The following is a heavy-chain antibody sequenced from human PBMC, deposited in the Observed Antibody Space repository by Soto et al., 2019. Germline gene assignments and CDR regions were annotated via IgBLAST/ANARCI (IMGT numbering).Heavy chain of an antibody. V-gene: IGHV4-59*01. J-gene: IGHJ3*02. CDR2: IHYSGST. CDR3: ASRLTEATTTGDGFDI. CDR1: NGSIVNYY. D-gene: IGHD3-9*01. Sequence: QVQLQESGPGLVKPSETLSLTCTVSNGSIVNYYWSWIRQPPGKGLEWIGFIHYSGSTNYNPSLKMRVTISVDMSKNQLSPRLSSVTAADTAVYYCASRLTEATTTGDGFDIWGQGTMVTVSS.